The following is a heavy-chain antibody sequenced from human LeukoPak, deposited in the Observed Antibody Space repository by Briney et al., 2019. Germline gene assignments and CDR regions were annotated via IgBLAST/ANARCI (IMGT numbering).Heavy chain of an antibody. CDR3: ARAIGAANSY. V-gene: IGHV3-13*01. D-gene: IGHD6-13*01. Sequence: PGGSLRLSCAASGFTFSNYDMHWVRQATGKGLEWVSAIGTAADTFYPGSVKGRFTISRDNAKKSLYLQMNSLRAEDTAVYYCARAIGAANSYWGQGTLVTVSS. CDR2: IGTAADT. J-gene: IGHJ4*02. CDR1: GFTFSNYD.